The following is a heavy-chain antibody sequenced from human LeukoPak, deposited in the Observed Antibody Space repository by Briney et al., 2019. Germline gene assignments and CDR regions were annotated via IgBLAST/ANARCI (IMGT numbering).Heavy chain of an antibody. CDR3: ARGNHYYGSLTPGY. CDR2: ISSSSSYI. V-gene: IGHV3-21*01. J-gene: IGHJ4*02. CDR1: GFTFSSYS. D-gene: IGHD3-10*01. Sequence: GGSLRLSCAASGFTFSSYSMNWVRQAPGKGLEWVSSISSSSSYIYYADSVKGRFTISRDNAKNSLYLQMNSLRAEDTAVYYCARGNHYYGSLTPGYWGQGTLVTVSS.